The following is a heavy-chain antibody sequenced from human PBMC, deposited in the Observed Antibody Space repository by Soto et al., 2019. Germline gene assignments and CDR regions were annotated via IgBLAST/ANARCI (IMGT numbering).Heavy chain of an antibody. CDR3: ARGIIDVDWSFYYYYGMDV. V-gene: IGHV3-33*01. D-gene: IGHD3-3*01. J-gene: IGHJ6*02. Sequence: GGSLRLSCAASGFTFSSYGMHWVRQAPGKGLEWVAVIWYDGSNKYYADSVKGRFTISRDNSKNTLYLQMNSLRAEDTAVYYCARGIIDVDWSFYYYYGMDVWGQGTTVTVSS. CDR1: GFTFSSYG. CDR2: IWYDGSNK.